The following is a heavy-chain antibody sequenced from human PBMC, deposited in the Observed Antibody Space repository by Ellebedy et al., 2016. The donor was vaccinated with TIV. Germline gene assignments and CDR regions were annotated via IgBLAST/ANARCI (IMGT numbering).Heavy chain of an antibody. D-gene: IGHD5-18*01. V-gene: IGHV3-7*01. CDR1: GLTFGVSW. CDR3: ARDGYGGYLDS. Sequence: PGGSLRLSCAASGLTFGVSWFSWVRQVPGKGLEWVANIREDGYAKFYVDSVRGRFTISRDNAENSLYLQMNSLRVEDTAVYYCARDGYGGYLDSWGQGTLIIVSS. J-gene: IGHJ4*02. CDR2: IREDGYAK.